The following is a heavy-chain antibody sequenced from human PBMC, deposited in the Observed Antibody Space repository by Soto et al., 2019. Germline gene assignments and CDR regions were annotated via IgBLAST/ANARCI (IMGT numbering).Heavy chain of an antibody. D-gene: IGHD3-22*01. CDR3: ARSDYYDSSGYRR. CDR2: IIPILGIA. CDR1: GGTFSSYT. V-gene: IGHV1-69*02. Sequence: SVKVSCKASGGTFSSYTISWVRQAPGQGLEWMGRIIPILGIANYAQKFQGRVTITADKSTSTAYMELSSLRSEDTAVYYCARSDYYDSSGYRRWGQGTLVTVSS. J-gene: IGHJ4*02.